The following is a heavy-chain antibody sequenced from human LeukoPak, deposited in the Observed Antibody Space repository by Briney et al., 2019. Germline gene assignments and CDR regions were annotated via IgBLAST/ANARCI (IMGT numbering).Heavy chain of an antibody. D-gene: IGHD2/OR15-2a*01. CDR1: GYTFTSYY. CDR2: INPSGGST. J-gene: IGHJ6*02. V-gene: IGHV1-46*01. Sequence: ASVKVSCKASGYTFTSYYMHWVRRAPGQGLEWMGIINPSGGSTSYAQKFQGRVTMTRDTSTSTVYMELSSLRSEDTAVYYCARDLASREMTFFSPLYYYYYGMDVWGQGTTVTVSS. CDR3: ARDLASREMTFFSPLYYYYYGMDV.